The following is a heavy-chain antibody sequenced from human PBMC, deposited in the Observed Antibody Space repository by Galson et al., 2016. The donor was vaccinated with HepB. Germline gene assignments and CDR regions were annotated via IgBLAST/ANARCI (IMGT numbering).Heavy chain of an antibody. D-gene: IGHD2-2*01. V-gene: IGHV3-33*01. Sequence: LRLSCAASGFTFSKYGMHWVRQAPGKGLEWVAVIWYDGSNQYYADSVKGRFTISRDNSKNTLYLQMNSQRAEDTAVYYCARPSAYCSSSACSGARPLHLYYYYGLNAWGQGTTVTVSS. CDR3: ARPSAYCSSSACSGARPLHLYYYYGLNA. CDR2: IWYDGSNQ. CDR1: GFTFSKYG. J-gene: IGHJ6*02.